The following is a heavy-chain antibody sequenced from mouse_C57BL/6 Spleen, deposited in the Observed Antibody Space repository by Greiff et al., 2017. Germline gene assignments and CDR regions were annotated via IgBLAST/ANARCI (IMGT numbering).Heavy chain of an antibody. V-gene: IGHV1-64*01. CDR3: ARVEDSRYFDV. CDR1: GYTFTRYW. J-gene: IGHJ1*03. Sequence: VQLQQPGAELVKPGASVKLSCKASGYTFTRYWMHWVKQRPGQGLEWIGMIPPNSGSTNYNEKFKSKTTLTVDKSSSTAYMQLSSLTSEDAAVYYCARVEDSRYFDVWGTGTTVTVSS. CDR2: IPPNSGST.